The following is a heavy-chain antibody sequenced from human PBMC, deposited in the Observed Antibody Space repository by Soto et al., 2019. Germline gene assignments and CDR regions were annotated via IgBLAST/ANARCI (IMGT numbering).Heavy chain of an antibody. CDR2: INSRGGST. J-gene: IGHJ4*02. Sequence: GGSLRLSCASSGFTFSSYAMIWVRQATGKGLEWVSAINSRGGSTYYADSVKGRFTISRDSSKNTLYLQMNSLRAEDTAVYYCAKDRSSTSCYAFDYWGQGTLVTVSS. CDR1: GFTFSSYA. CDR3: AKDRSSTSCYAFDY. D-gene: IGHD2-2*01. V-gene: IGHV3-23*01.